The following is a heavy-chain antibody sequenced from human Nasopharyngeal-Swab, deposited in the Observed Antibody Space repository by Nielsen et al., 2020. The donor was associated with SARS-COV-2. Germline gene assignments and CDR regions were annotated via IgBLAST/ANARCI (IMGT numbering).Heavy chain of an antibody. CDR3: ARVGGGHYYDSSGYYY. D-gene: IGHD3-22*01. J-gene: IGHJ4*02. CDR1: GFTFRYYY. Sequence: GESLKLSCAASGFTFRYYYLSWIRQAPGKGLEWVSYISSSSSYTNYADSVKGRFTISRDNAKNSLYLQMNSLRAEDTAVYYCARVGGGHYYDSSGYYYWGQGTLVTVSS. CDR2: ISSSSSYT. V-gene: IGHV3-11*05.